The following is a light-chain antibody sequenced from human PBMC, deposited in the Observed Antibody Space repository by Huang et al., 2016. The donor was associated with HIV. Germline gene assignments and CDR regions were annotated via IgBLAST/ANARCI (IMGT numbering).Light chain of an antibody. J-gene: IGKJ4*01. CDR3: QQSYSSLLS. CDR2: AAS. CDR1: QTINTY. V-gene: IGKV1-39*01. Sequence: DIQMTQSPSSLSASVGDRGIMTCRASQTINTYLNWYQQRPGKAPKLLIYAASSLQSGVPSRFSGSGSGTDFTLTISSLQPEDFATYYCQQSYSSLLSFGGGTKVAIK.